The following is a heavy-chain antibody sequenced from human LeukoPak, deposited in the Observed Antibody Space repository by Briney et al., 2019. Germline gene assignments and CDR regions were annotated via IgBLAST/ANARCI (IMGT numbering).Heavy chain of an antibody. J-gene: IGHJ4*02. V-gene: IGHV1-3*02. CDR1: GYTFTNYA. CDR2: TNGATGNT. D-gene: IGHD4-23*01. CDR3: ARSPGGNARTWLDY. Sequence: SSVKVSCKASGYTFTNYALHWVRQAPGQRLKWMGWTNGATGNTRFSPDFQGRLTITIDTSASTAYMELSSLRSEDTAVYYCARSPGGNARTWLDYWGQGTLVTVSS.